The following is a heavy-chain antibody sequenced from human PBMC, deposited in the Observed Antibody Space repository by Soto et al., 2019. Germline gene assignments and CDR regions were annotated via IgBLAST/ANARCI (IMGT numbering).Heavy chain of an antibody. Sequence: ASVKVSCKASGYTFTGYYMHWVRQAPGQGLEWMGWINPNSGGTNYAQKFQGWVTMTRDTSISTAYMELSRLRSDDTAVYYCARGGIVVVPAAIPAFDIWGQGTMVTV. CDR2: INPNSGGT. CDR3: ARGGIVVVPAAIPAFDI. V-gene: IGHV1-2*04. D-gene: IGHD2-2*01. J-gene: IGHJ3*02. CDR1: GYTFTGYY.